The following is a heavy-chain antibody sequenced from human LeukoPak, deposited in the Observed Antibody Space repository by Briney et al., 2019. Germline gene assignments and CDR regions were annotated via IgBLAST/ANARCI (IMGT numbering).Heavy chain of an antibody. Sequence: SETLSLTCTVSGGSISSSSYYWGWIRQPPGKGLEWIGSIYYSGSTYYNPSLKSRVTISVDTSKNQFSLKLSTVTAADTAVYYCARVRTGWYYFDYWGQGTLVTVSS. CDR2: IYYSGST. CDR1: GGSISSSSYY. V-gene: IGHV4-39*07. J-gene: IGHJ4*02. D-gene: IGHD6-19*01. CDR3: ARVRTGWYYFDY.